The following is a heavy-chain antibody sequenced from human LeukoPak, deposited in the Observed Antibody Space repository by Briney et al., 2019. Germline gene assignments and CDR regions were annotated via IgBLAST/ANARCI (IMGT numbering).Heavy chain of an antibody. J-gene: IGHJ6*02. D-gene: IGHD1-26*01. CDR1: GFTFSRYE. Sequence: GGSLRLSCAASGFTFSRYEMNWVRQAPGKGLEWVSYISSSGSTIYYADSVKGRFTISRDNSKNTLYLPMNSLRAEDTAVYYCVKDRGGSPFYGMDVWGQGTTVTVSS. CDR3: VKDRGGSPFYGMDV. V-gene: IGHV3-48*03. CDR2: ISSSGSTI.